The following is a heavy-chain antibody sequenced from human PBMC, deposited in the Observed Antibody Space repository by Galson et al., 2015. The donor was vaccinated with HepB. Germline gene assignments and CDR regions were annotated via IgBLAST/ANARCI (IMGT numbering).Heavy chain of an antibody. CDR1: GYTFTSYY. CDR2: INPSGGST. D-gene: IGHD2-2*01. V-gene: IGHV1-46*01. Sequence: SVKVSCKASGYTFTSYYMHWVRQAPGQGLEWMGIINPSGGSTSYAQKFQGRVTMTRDTSTSTVYMELSSLRSEDTAVYYCARDAWVVPAAMHGDAFDIWGQGTMVTVSS. J-gene: IGHJ3*02. CDR3: ARDAWVVPAAMHGDAFDI.